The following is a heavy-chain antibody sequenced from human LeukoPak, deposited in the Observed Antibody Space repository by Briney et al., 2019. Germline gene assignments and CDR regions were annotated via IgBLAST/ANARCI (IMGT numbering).Heavy chain of an antibody. J-gene: IGHJ4*02. CDR1: GFTFSSYW. D-gene: IGHD6-6*01. CDR2: ISSDGSTT. Sequence: GGSLRLSCAASGFTFSSYWMHWVRQAPGKGLVWVSRISSDGSTTSYADSVKGRFTISRDNAKNTLYLQMNSLRAEDTAPYYCARVAEYSTAGMRYWGQGTLATVSS. V-gene: IGHV3-74*01. CDR3: ARVAEYSTAGMRY.